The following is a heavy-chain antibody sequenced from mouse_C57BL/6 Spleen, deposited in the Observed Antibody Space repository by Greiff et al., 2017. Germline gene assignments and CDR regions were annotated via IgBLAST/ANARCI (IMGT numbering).Heavy chain of an antibody. CDR1: GYTFTDYE. J-gene: IGHJ4*01. D-gene: IGHD2-1*01. CDR3: TRSYGNYDAMDY. CDR2: IDPETGGT. V-gene: IGHV1-15*01. Sequence: QVQLKQSGAELVRPGASVTLSCKASGYTFTDYEMHWVKQTPVHGLEWIGAIDPETGGTAYNQKFKGKAILTADKSSSTAYMELRSLTSEDSAVYYCTRSYGNYDAMDYWGQGTSVTVSS.